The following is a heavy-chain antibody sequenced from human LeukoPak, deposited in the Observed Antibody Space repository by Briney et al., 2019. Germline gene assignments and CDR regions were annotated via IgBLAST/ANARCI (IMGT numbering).Heavy chain of an antibody. CDR2: ISRNGSTK. Sequence: GGSLRLSCAASGFTFSDYNMRWIRQAPGKGLEWVSSISRNGSTKYYAESVKGRFTISRDNAKNSLFLQMNSLRAEDTAVYYCARVRRYCSGGNCYSGGLGYMDVWGKGTTVTISS. CDR3: ARVRRYCSGGNCYSGGLGYMDV. CDR1: GFTFSDYN. J-gene: IGHJ6*03. V-gene: IGHV3-11*01. D-gene: IGHD2-15*01.